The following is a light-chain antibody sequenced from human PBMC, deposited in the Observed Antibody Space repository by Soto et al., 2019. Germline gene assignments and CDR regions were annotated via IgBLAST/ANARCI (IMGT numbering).Light chain of an antibody. Sequence: QSALTQPASVSGSPGQSITISCTGTSSDVGGYNYVSWYQQHPGRAPKLMIYEVSNRPSGVSNRFSASKSGNTASLTISGLPAEDEADYYCSSYTSSTTYVFGTGTKVTVL. J-gene: IGLJ1*01. CDR1: SSDVGGYNY. CDR2: EVS. CDR3: SSYTSSTTYV. V-gene: IGLV2-14*01.